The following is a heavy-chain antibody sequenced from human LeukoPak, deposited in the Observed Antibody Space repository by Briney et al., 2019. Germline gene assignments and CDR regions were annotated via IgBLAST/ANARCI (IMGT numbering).Heavy chain of an antibody. CDR3: ARDSSDAFDI. V-gene: IGHV3-11*04. CDR1: GFTFSDYY. Sequence: TGGSLRLSXAASGFTFSDYYMSWIRQAPGKGLEWVSHISSSGSTIYYADSVKGRFTISRDNAKNSQYLQMNSLRAEDTAVYYCARDSSDAFDIWGQGTMVTVSS. J-gene: IGHJ3*02. CDR2: ISSSGSTI.